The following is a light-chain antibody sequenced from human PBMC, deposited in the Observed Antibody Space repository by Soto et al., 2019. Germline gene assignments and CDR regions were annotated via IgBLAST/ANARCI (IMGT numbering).Light chain of an antibody. CDR2: DAS. Sequence: EIVLTQSPATLSLSPGERTTLSCRASRSVSSDLAWYQQKPGQSPRLIIYDASKRATGIPARFSGSGSGTDVTLTISSLEPEYFAVYYCLQRNGWPPGATVGPGPKVEIK. CDR3: LQRNGWPPGAT. CDR1: RSVSSD. V-gene: IGKV3-11*01. J-gene: IGKJ3*01.